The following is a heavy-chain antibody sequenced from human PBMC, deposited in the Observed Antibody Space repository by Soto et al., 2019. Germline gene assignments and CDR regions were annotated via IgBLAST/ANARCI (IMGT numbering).Heavy chain of an antibody. V-gene: IGHV3-21*01. D-gene: IGHD3-22*01. Sequence: TGGSLRLSCAASGFTFSSYSMNWVRQAPGKGLEWVSSISSSSSYIYYAASVKGRFTISRDNAKNSLYLQMNSLRAEDTAVYYCARDLVYYYDSSGSLNPDYWGQGTLVTVSS. CDR1: GFTFSSYS. CDR2: ISSSSSYI. CDR3: ARDLVYYYDSSGSLNPDY. J-gene: IGHJ4*02.